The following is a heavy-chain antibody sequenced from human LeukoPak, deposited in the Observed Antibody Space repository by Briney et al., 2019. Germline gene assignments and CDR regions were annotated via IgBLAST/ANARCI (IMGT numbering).Heavy chain of an antibody. D-gene: IGHD6-19*01. Sequence: ASVKVSCKASGYTFTGYYMHWVRQAPGQGPEWMGWINPNSGGTNYAQKFQGRVTMTRDTSISTAYMELSRLRSDDTAVYYCASSHSSGWCWLAFDIWGQGTMVTVSS. V-gene: IGHV1-2*02. CDR1: GYTFTGYY. CDR2: INPNSGGT. CDR3: ASSHSSGWCWLAFDI. J-gene: IGHJ3*02.